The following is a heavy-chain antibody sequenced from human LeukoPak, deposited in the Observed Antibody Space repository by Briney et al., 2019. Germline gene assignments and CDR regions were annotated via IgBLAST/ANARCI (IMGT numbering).Heavy chain of an antibody. Sequence: SETLFLTCAVHGEPFSDYYWSSIRQPPGKGLEWNGEINHSGSTNYNPSLKSRVTISVDTSKNQFSLKLSSVTAADTAVYYCARGRLRYFDWLLLSWFDPWGQGTLVTVSS. CDR2: INHSGST. CDR3: ARGRLRYFDWLLLSWFDP. CDR1: GEPFSDYY. D-gene: IGHD3-9*01. J-gene: IGHJ5*02. V-gene: IGHV4-34*01.